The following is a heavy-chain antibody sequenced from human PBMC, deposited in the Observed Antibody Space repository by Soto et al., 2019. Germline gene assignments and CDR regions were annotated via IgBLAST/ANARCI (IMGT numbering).Heavy chain of an antibody. CDR1: GGSISSGGYY. J-gene: IGHJ4*02. CDR3: ARSDSYYYDSSGYYYSPYFDY. Sequence: QVQLQESGPGLVKPSQTLSLTCTVSGGSISSGGYYWSWIRQHPVKGLQWIGYIYYSGSTYYNPSMKRRVTISVDTSKNQFSLKLSSVTAADTAVYYCARSDSYYYDSSGYYYSPYFDYWGQGTLVTVSS. D-gene: IGHD3-22*01. CDR2: IYYSGST. V-gene: IGHV4-31*03.